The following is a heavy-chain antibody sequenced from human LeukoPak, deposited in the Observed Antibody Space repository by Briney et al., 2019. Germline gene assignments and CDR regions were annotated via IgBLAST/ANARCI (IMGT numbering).Heavy chain of an antibody. Sequence: SVKVSCKASGGTFSSYAISWVRQAPGQGLEWMGRIIPILGIVNYAQKFQGRVTITADKSTSTAYMELSSLRSEDTAVYYCARAVGYYGSGSYYNEWFDPWGQGTLVTVSS. CDR3: ARAVGYYGSGSYYNEWFDP. CDR2: IIPILGIV. CDR1: GGTFSSYA. J-gene: IGHJ5*02. V-gene: IGHV1-69*04. D-gene: IGHD3-10*01.